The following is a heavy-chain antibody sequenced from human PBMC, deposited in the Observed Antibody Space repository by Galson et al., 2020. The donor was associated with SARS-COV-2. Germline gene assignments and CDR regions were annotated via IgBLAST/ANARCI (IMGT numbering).Heavy chain of an antibody. D-gene: IGHD3-22*01. J-gene: IGHJ5*02. CDR1: GYTFTSYG. Sequence: ASVKVSCKASGYTFTSYGIRWVRQAPGQGLEWMGWISAYNGNTNYAQKLQGRVTMTTDTSTSTAYMELRSLRSDDTAVYYCARDTNLDYYDSSEAPNWFDPWGQGTLVTVSS. V-gene: IGHV1-18*01. CDR2: ISAYNGNT. CDR3: ARDTNLDYYDSSEAPNWFDP.